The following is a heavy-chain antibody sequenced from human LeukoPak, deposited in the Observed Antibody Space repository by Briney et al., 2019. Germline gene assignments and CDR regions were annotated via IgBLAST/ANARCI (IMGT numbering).Heavy chain of an antibody. Sequence: GGSLRLSCAASGFTFSNAWMSWVRQAPGKGLEWLGRIKSKSDGGATDYAAPVKGRFTISRDDSKNTLYLQMNSLKTEDTAVYYCTTGREGATPYYYYGMDVWGQGTTVTVSS. CDR3: TTGREGATPYYYYGMDV. CDR1: GFTFSNAW. CDR2: IKSKSDGGAT. J-gene: IGHJ6*02. V-gene: IGHV3-15*01. D-gene: IGHD1-26*01.